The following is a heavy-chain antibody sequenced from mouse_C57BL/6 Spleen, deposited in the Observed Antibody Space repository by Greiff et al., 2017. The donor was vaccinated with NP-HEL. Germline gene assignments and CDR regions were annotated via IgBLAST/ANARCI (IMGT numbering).Heavy chain of an antibody. V-gene: IGHV1-54*01. D-gene: IGHD5-2*01. CDR1: GYAFTNYL. CDR2: INPGSGGT. CDR3: ARGNNYPYYFDY. J-gene: IGHJ2*01. Sequence: QVQLQQSGAELVRPGTSVKVSCKASGYAFTNYLIEWVKQRPGQGLEWIGVINPGSGGTNYNEKFKGKATLTADKSSSTAYMQLSSLTSEDSAVYFCARGNNYPYYFDYWGQGTTLTVSS.